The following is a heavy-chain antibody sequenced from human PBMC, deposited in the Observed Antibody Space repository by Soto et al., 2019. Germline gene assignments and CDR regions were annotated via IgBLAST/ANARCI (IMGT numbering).Heavy chain of an antibody. CDR2: INHSGST. V-gene: IGHV4-34*01. D-gene: IGHD3-9*01. CDR1: GGSFSGYY. J-gene: IGHJ4*02. Sequence: SETLSLTCAVYGGSFSGYYWSWIRQPPGKGLEWIGEINHSGSTNYNPSLKSRVTISVDTSKNQFSLKLSSVTAADTAVYYCARGPSYYDILTGPPNPRLDYWGQGTLVTVSS. CDR3: ARGPSYYDILTGPPNPRLDY.